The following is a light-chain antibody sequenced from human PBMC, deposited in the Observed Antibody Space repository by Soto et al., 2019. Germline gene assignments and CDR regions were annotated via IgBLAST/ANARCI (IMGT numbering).Light chain of an antibody. CDR2: EVS. Sequence: QSVLTQPASVSGSPGQSITISCTGTSSDVGGYDYVSWYQIHPGKAPKLMVFEVSNRPSGVSYRFSGSKSGNTASLTISGLQAEDEADYFCSSYSLRTAYLFGNGTKVTVL. CDR3: SSYSLRTAYL. CDR1: SSDVGGYDY. V-gene: IGLV2-14*01. J-gene: IGLJ1*01.